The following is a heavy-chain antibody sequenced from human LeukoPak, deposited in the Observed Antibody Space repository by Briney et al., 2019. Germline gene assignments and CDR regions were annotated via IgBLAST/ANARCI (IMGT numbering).Heavy chain of an antibody. CDR1: GFSFSDYA. Sequence: SGGSLRLSCLVSGFSFSDYAMSWVRRAPGKGLEWVSAITGSGQTKYYTDSVKGRFTMSRDNSKNTLYLQMNSLRDEHTAEYFCAKESHVVIESYFDNWGQGTLVLVSS. CDR2: ITGSGQTK. CDR3: AKESHVVIESYFDN. J-gene: IGHJ4*02. D-gene: IGHD3-22*01. V-gene: IGHV3-23*01.